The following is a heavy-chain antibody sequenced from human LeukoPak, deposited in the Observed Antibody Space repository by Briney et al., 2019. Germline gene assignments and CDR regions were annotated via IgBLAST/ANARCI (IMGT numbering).Heavy chain of an antibody. Sequence: GGSLRLSCAASGFTFSSYGMHWVRQAPGKGLEWVAVISYDGSNKYYADSVKGRFTISRDNSKNTPYLQMNNLRAEDTAVYYCAKDRVVATIRVIDYWGQGTLVTVSS. D-gene: IGHD5-12*01. CDR1: GFTFSSYG. J-gene: IGHJ4*02. CDR2: ISYDGSNK. V-gene: IGHV3-30*18. CDR3: AKDRVVATIRVIDY.